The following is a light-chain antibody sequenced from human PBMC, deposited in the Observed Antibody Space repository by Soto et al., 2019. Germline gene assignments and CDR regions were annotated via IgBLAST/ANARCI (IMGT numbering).Light chain of an antibody. V-gene: IGKV3-15*01. Sequence: EVVMTQSPATLSVSPGEGATLSCRASQSVSSALAWYQQTPGQAPRLLIYGASTRATGIPARFSGSGSGTEFTLTISNLQPEDFAVYYCQQYNNWPPWTFGQGTKVDI. CDR3: QQYNNWPPWT. CDR2: GAS. CDR1: QSVSSA. J-gene: IGKJ1*01.